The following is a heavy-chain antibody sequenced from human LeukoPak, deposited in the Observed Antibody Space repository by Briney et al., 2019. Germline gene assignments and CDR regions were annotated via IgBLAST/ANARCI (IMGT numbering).Heavy chain of an antibody. V-gene: IGHV3-7*01. Sequence: GGSLRLSCAASGYTFNNYWMNWVRQAPVRGLEWVVAIKQDGSEKYYVDSVKGRFTISRDNAKNSLYLQMNSLRAEDTAVYYCARGGSYSWFDSWGQGTPATVSS. CDR1: GYTFNNYW. CDR3: ARGGSYSWFDS. J-gene: IGHJ5*01. CDR2: IKQDGSEK.